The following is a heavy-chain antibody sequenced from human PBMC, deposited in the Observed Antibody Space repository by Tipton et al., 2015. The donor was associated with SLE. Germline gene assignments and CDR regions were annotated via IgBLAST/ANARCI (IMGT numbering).Heavy chain of an antibody. D-gene: IGHD3-10*01. CDR1: GGSISSGSYY. V-gene: IGHV4-61*09. J-gene: IGHJ4*02. CDR3: ARGRDYYGSI. CDR2: IHTRGRT. Sequence: TLSLTCTVSGGSISSGSYYWTWIRQPAGKVLEWIGNIHTRGRTNYNPSLKSRVTISADTSKNQFSLKLNSVTAADTAVYYCARGRDYYGSIWGQGTLVTVSS.